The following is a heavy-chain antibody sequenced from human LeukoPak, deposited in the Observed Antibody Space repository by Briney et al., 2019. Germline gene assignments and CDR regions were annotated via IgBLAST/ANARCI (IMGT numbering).Heavy chain of an antibody. CDR3: ARDHPYCSSTSCCAVALDY. CDR2: ISSSSSYI. CDR1: GFTFSSYS. D-gene: IGHD2-2*01. J-gene: IGHJ4*02. V-gene: IGHV3-21*01. Sequence: NPGGSLRLSCAASGFTFSSYSMNWVRQAPGKGLEWVSSISSSSSYIYYADSVKGRFTISRDNAKNSLYLQMNSLRAEDTAVYYCARDHPYCSSTSCCAVALDYWGQGTLVTVSS.